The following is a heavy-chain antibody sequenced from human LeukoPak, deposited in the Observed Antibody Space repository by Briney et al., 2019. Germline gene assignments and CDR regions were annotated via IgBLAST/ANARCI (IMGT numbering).Heavy chain of an antibody. V-gene: IGHV4-61*01. CDR1: GGSISSGSYY. J-gene: IGHJ6*03. CDR3: ARDNYYGSGSFHYYYYMDV. CDR2: IYYSGST. Sequence: SETLSLTCTVSGGSISSGSYYWSWIRQPPGKGLEWIGYIYYSGSTNYNPSLKSRVTISVDTSKNQFSLKLSAVTAADTAVYYCARDNYYGSGSFHYYYYMDVWGKGTTVTVSS. D-gene: IGHD3-10*01.